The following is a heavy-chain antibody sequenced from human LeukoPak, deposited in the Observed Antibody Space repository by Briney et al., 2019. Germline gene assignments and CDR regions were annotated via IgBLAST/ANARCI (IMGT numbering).Heavy chain of an antibody. D-gene: IGHD5-12*01. Sequence: GESLKISCKGSGYSFTSYWIGWVRQMPGKGLEWVGIIYPGDSDTRYSPSFQGQVTISADKSISTAYLQWSSLKASDTAMYYCARQGIVATIMEDYWGQGTLVTVSS. V-gene: IGHV5-51*01. CDR2: IYPGDSDT. CDR1: GYSFTSYW. CDR3: ARQGIVATIMEDY. J-gene: IGHJ4*02.